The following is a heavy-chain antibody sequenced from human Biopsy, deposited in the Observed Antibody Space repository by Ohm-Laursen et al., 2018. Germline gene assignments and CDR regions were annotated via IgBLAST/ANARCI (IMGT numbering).Heavy chain of an antibody. CDR3: GRAVRNQLLTDP. Sequence: SVKVSCKASGYTFTSYDITWVRQASGQGPEWIGWLNPVSGNSDFGQKFRGRVTVTSDTSISTAYMELSGLTSDDTATYYCGRAVRNQLLTDPWGQGTLVTVTS. CDR1: GYTFTSYD. D-gene: IGHD1-7*01. CDR2: LNPVSGNS. V-gene: IGHV1-8*01. J-gene: IGHJ5*02.